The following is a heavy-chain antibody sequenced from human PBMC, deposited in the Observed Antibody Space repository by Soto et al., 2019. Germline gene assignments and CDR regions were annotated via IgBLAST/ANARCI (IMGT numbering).Heavy chain of an antibody. Sequence: GGSLRLSCAASGFTFTDYAMSWARQAPGRGREWVAAISGGSTYYADSVKGRFTISRDNSKNTLYLQMNSLRVEDTAVYYCAKGGRNTGYSYHKFDPWGQGTLVTVSS. CDR2: ISGGST. D-gene: IGHD3-22*01. J-gene: IGHJ5*02. CDR1: GFTFTDYA. V-gene: IGHV3-23*01. CDR3: AKGGRNTGYSYHKFDP.